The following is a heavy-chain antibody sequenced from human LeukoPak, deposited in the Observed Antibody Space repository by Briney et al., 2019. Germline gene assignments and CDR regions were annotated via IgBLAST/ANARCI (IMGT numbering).Heavy chain of an antibody. V-gene: IGHV3-66*01. CDR1: GFTVSSNY. CDR2: IYSSGST. J-gene: IGHJ4*02. D-gene: IGHD5-18*01. CDR3: ALGYSYGCFDY. Sequence: PGGSLRLSCAASGFTVSSNYMGWVRQAPGKGLEWVSVIYSSGSTYYAGSVKGRFTISRDNSKNTLYLQMNSLRAEDTAVFYCALGYSYGCFDYWGQGTLVTVSS.